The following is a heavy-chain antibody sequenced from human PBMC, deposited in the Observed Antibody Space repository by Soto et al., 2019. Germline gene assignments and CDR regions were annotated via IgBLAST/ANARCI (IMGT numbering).Heavy chain of an antibody. CDR2: IYYSGST. CDR3: ARVVEHSYGYGYYYYYYMDV. V-gene: IGHV4-59*01. Sequence: SETLSLTCTVSGGSISSYYWSWIRQPPGKGLEWIGYIYYSGSTNYNPSLKSRVTISVDTSKNQFSLKLSSVTAADTAVYYCARVVEHSYGYGYYYYYYMDVWGKGTTVTVSS. J-gene: IGHJ6*03. D-gene: IGHD5-18*01. CDR1: GGSISSYY.